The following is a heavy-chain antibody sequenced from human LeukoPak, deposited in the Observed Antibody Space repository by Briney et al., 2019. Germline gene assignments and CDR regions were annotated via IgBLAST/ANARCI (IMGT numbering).Heavy chain of an antibody. CDR2: IRYDGSNK. J-gene: IGHJ4*02. D-gene: IGHD4-11*01. Sequence: PGGSLRLSCAASGFTFSSYGMHWVRQAPGKGLEWVAFIRYDGSNKYYADSVKGRFTISRDNSKNTLYLQMNSLRAEDTAVYYCAKDQGYSKWGNPDYWGQGTLVTVSS. CDR3: AKDQGYSKWGNPDY. V-gene: IGHV3-30*02. CDR1: GFTFSSYG.